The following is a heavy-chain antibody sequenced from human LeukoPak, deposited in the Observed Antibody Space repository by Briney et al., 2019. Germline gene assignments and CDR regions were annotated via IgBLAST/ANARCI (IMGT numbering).Heavy chain of an antibody. CDR1: GFTFSSYA. CDR2: ISGSGGST. D-gene: IGHD3-10*01. Sequence: GGSLRLSCAASGFTFSSYAMSWVRQAPGKGLEWVSAISGSGGSTYYADSVKGRFTISRDNSKNTLYLQMNSLRAEDTAVYYCARDGSGSYRFNPWFDPWGQGTLVTVSS. J-gene: IGHJ5*02. CDR3: ARDGSGSYRFNPWFDP. V-gene: IGHV3-23*01.